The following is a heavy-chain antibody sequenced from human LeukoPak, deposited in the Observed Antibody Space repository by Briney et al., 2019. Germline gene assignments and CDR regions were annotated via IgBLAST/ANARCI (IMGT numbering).Heavy chain of an antibody. CDR1: GFTFSSYA. Sequence: GGSLRLSCAASGFTFSSYAMSWVRQAPGKGLEWVSIISGNGGSTYYADSVKGRFTISRDNSKNTLYLQMNSLRAEDTAVYYCEGYSYGQRPYYFDYWGQGTLVTVSS. J-gene: IGHJ4*02. V-gene: IGHV3-23*01. D-gene: IGHD5-18*01. CDR2: ISGNGGST. CDR3: EGYSYGQRPYYFDY.